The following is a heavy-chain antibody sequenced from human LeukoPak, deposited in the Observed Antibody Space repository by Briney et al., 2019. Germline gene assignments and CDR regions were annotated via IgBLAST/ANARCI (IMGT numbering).Heavy chain of an antibody. V-gene: IGHV4-59*01. CDR1: GASIRSYY. CDR2: IYYSGST. D-gene: IGHD1-1*01. J-gene: IGHJ4*02. Sequence: SETLSLTCTVSGASIRSYYWTWIRQPPGKGLEWIGYIYYSGSTNYNPSLKSRVTLSVDTSKNQFSLKLSSVTAADTAVYYCARGSTGTATFDYWGQGTLVTVSS. CDR3: ARGSTGTATFDY.